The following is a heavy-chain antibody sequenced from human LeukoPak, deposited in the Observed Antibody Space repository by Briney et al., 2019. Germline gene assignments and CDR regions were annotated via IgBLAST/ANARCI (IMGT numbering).Heavy chain of an antibody. CDR3: ARDRSMVATSDLDY. J-gene: IGHJ4*02. CDR1: GFTFSSYS. D-gene: IGHD5-12*01. V-gene: IGHV3-21*01. Sequence: PGGSLRLSCAASGFTFSSYSMNWVRQAPGKGLEWVSSISSSSSYIYYADSVKGRFTISRDNAKNSLYLQMNSLRAEDTAVYYCARDRSMVATSDLDYWGQGTLVTVSS. CDR2: ISSSSSYI.